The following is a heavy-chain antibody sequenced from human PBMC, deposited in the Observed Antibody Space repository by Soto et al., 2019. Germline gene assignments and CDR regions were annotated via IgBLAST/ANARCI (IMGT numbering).Heavy chain of an antibody. D-gene: IGHD6-19*01. CDR1: GGSVSSGSYY. CDR3: ARGIEGWYQGRYYYGMDV. Sequence: QVQLQESGPGLVKPSETLSLTCTVSGGSVSSGSYYWSWIRQPPGKGLEWIGYIYYSGSTNYNPSRKGRVTISVDTSKNQFSLKLGSVTAADTAVYYCARGIEGWYQGRYYYGMDVWGQGTTVTVSS. V-gene: IGHV4-61*01. J-gene: IGHJ6*02. CDR2: IYYSGST.